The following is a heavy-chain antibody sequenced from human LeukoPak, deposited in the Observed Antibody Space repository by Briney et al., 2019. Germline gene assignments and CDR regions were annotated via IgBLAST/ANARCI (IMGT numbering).Heavy chain of an antibody. CDR3: AKSRSGSANWALQVFDN. V-gene: IGHV3-30*02. CDR2: IRYDGSNK. Sequence: GGSLRLSCAASGFTFSSYGMHWVRQAPGKGLEWVAFIRYDGSNKYYADSVKGRFTISRDNSNNSLFVQMNSLRAEDTAVYFCAKSRSGSANWALQVFDNWGQGALVTVSS. D-gene: IGHD1-1*01. J-gene: IGHJ4*02. CDR1: GFTFSSYG.